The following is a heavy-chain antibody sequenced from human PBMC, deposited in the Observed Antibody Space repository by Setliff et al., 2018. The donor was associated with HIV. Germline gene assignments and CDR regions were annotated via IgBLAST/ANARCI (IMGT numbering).Heavy chain of an antibody. CDR1: GYSISSGYY. CDR3: ARGLTIFGVATPGIYSVMDV. V-gene: IGHV4-38-2*01. D-gene: IGHD3-3*01. CDR2: IYHSGST. Sequence: PSETLSLTCAVSGYSISSGYYWGWIRQPPGKGLEWIGEIYHSGSTNYNPSLKSRVNISVDTSTNQFSLNLSSVTAADTAVYYCARGLTIFGVATPGIYSVMDVWGKGTTVTVSS. J-gene: IGHJ6*04.